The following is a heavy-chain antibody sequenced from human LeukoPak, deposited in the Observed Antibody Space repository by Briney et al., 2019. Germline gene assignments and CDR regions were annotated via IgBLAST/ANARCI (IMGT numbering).Heavy chain of an antibody. J-gene: IGHJ4*02. V-gene: IGHV3-9*01. CDR1: GFTFDDYA. CDR2: ISWSSGSI. Sequence: PGGSLRLSCAASGFTFDDYAMHWVRQAPGKGLEWVSGISWSSGSIGYADSVKGRFTISRDNAKNSLYLQMNSLRAEDTALYYCAKDSGYDLDYFDYWGQGTLVTVSS. D-gene: IGHD5-12*01. CDR3: AKDSGYDLDYFDY.